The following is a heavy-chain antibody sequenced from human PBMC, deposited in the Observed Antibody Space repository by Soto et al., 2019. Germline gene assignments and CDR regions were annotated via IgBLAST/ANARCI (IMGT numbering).Heavy chain of an antibody. D-gene: IGHD2-21*02. CDR2: IYWDDDK. CDR1: GFSLSTGGVG. CDR3: AHSRCGGDCLQSYSSHYYYGMDV. V-gene: IGHV2-5*02. Sequence: QITLKESGPSLVKPTQTLTLTCTFSGFSLSTGGVGVGWIRQPPGKALEWLALIYWDDDKRYSPSLRSRLTVTKATPKNQVVLTMTNMDPFDTATYYCAHSRCGGDCLQSYSSHYYYGMDVWGQGTTVTVSS. J-gene: IGHJ6*02.